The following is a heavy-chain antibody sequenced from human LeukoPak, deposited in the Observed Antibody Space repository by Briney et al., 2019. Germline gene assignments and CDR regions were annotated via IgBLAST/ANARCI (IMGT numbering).Heavy chain of an antibody. J-gene: IGHJ6*04. D-gene: IGHD4-17*01. CDR3: ARCPHDSRIDYDVHSSMDV. CDR1: GHSIDSGYH. V-gene: IGHV4-38-2*01. CDR2: SYRSGNS. Sequence: PSETLSLTCAVSGHSIDSGYHWGWIRQPPGKGLEWIGSSYRSGNSYYNPSLKSRLTISVDTSKNQFSLRLSSVTAADTAIYYCARCPHDSRIDYDVHSSMDVWGKRTTVTVSS.